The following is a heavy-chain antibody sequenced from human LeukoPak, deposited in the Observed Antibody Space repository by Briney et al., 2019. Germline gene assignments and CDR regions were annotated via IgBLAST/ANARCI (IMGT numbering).Heavy chain of an antibody. V-gene: IGHV3-7*01. Sequence: GGSLRLSCAASGFTFSSYGMSWVRQAPGKGLEWVANIKQDGSEKYYVDSVKGRFTIARDNAKNTVFLQMDSLRAEDTAVYFCARESVRRISMRARGYFDYWGQGTRVTVSS. CDR2: IKQDGSEK. D-gene: IGHD3-22*01. CDR3: ARESVRRISMRARGYFDY. CDR1: GFTFSSYG. J-gene: IGHJ4*02.